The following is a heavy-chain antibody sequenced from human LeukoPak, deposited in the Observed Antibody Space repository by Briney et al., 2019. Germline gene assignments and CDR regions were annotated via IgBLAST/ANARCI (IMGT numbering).Heavy chain of an antibody. Sequence: ASVKVSCKASGYTFTGYYMHWVRQAPGQGLEWMGWINPNSGGTNYAQKFQGRVTMTRDTSISTAYMELSRLRSDDTAVYYCARDPPARYYMDVWGQGTLVTVSS. CDR1: GYTFTGYY. CDR2: INPNSGGT. CDR3: ARDPPARYYMDV. J-gene: IGHJ4*02. D-gene: IGHD1-14*01. V-gene: IGHV1-2*02.